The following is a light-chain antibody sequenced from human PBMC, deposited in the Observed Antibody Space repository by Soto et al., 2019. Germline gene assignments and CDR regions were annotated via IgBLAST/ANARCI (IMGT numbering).Light chain of an antibody. Sequence: EIVLTQSPATLSLSPGERATLSWRASQSVSSCFAWYQQKPGQAPRLLIYDASNRATGIPARFSGSGSGTDFTLTISSLQPEDFAVYYCQQRGTWPLTFGQGTKVEIK. J-gene: IGKJ1*01. CDR1: QSVSSC. V-gene: IGKV3-11*01. CDR2: DAS. CDR3: QQRGTWPLT.